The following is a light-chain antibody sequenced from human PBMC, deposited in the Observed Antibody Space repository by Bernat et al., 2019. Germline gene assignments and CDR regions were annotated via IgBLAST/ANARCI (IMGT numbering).Light chain of an antibody. V-gene: IGKV1-39*01. Sequence: DIQMTQSPSSLSASVGYSVTITCRTSQNINHYLNWYQQRPGKAPKLLIYLASSLQTGVPSRFSGSESGTDFTLTISSLQPEDFATYYCHQSDSTPYTFGQGTKLDIK. J-gene: IGKJ2*01. CDR2: LAS. CDR1: QNINHY. CDR3: HQSDSTPYT.